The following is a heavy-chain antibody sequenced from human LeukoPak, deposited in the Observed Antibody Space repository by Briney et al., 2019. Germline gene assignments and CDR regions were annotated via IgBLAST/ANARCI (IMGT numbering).Heavy chain of an antibody. CDR2: ISAYNGNT. V-gene: IGHV1-18*01. J-gene: IGHJ6*02. D-gene: IGHD3-3*01. CDR3: ARRSDDITIFGVVTPPHYYYYGMDA. CDR1: GYTFTSYG. Sequence: GASVKVSCKASGYTFTSYGISWVRQAPGQGLEWMGWISAYNGNTNYAQKLQGRVTMTTDTSTSTAYMELSSLRSEDTAVYYCARRSDDITIFGVVTPPHYYYYGMDAWGQGTTVTVSS.